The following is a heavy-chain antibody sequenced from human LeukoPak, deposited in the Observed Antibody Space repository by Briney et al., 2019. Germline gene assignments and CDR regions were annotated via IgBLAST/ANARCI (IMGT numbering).Heavy chain of an antibody. J-gene: IGHJ3*02. CDR2: IYYSGST. V-gene: IGHV4-39*07. Sequence: PSETLSLTCTVSGGSISSSSYYWGWIRQPPGKGLEWIGSIYYSGSTYYNPSLKSRVTISVDTSKNQFSLKLSSVTAADTAVYYCARGTQLLVRYGPRNDAFDIWGQGTMVTVSS. CDR1: GGSISSSSYY. D-gene: IGHD2-2*01. CDR3: ARGTQLLVRYGPRNDAFDI.